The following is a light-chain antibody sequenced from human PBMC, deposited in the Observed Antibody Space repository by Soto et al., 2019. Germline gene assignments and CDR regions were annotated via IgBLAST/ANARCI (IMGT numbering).Light chain of an antibody. CDR2: GAS. Sequence: DIVLTQSPGTLSLSPGERATLSCRASQSVTSSYLAWYQQKPGQAPRLLIYGASSRATGIPDRFSGSWSGTDFTLTISRLEPEDFAVYYCQHYGSSPLTFGGGTKVEFK. J-gene: IGKJ4*01. V-gene: IGKV3-20*01. CDR3: QHYGSSPLT. CDR1: QSVTSSY.